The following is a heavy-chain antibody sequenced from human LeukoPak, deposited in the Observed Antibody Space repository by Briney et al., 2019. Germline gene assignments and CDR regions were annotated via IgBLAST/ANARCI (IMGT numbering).Heavy chain of an antibody. CDR1: GYTFTSYG. D-gene: IGHD1-26*01. CDR2: ISAYNGNT. CDR3: ARDPIGELLTPEYFQH. V-gene: IGHV1-18*01. Sequence: ASVKVSCKASGYTFTSYGISWVRQAPGQGLEWMGWISAYNGNTNYARKLQGRVTMTTDTSTSTAYMELRSLRSDDTAVYYCARDPIGELLTPEYFQHWGQGTLVTVSS. J-gene: IGHJ1*01.